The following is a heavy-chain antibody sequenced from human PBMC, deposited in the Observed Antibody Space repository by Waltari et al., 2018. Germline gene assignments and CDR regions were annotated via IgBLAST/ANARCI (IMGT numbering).Heavy chain of an antibody. Sequence: QVQLQQWGAGLLKPSETLSLTCAVYGGSFSGYYWSWIRQPPGKGLEWIGEINHSGSTNYNPSLKSRVTISVDTSKNQFSLKLSSVTAADTAVYYCARGVVVITTVTSFDYWGQGTLVTVSS. CDR1: GGSFSGYY. D-gene: IGHD3-22*01. CDR2: INHSGST. CDR3: ARGVVVITTVTSFDY. V-gene: IGHV4-34*01. J-gene: IGHJ4*02.